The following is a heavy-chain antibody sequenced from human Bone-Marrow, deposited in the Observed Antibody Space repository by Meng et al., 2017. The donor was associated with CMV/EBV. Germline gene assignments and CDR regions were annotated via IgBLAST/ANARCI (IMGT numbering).Heavy chain of an antibody. CDR1: GDSISTYY. Sequence: SETLSLTCTVSGDSISTYYWSWIRQPAGKGLQWIVRMYTSGSTNCNASLKSRVAMSVDTSKNQFSLKLTSVTAADTAVYYCARDRLPDYGDSYGMDVWGQGTTVTVSS. CDR3: ARDRLPDYGDSYGMDV. CDR2: MYTSGST. D-gene: IGHD4-17*01. V-gene: IGHV4-4*07. J-gene: IGHJ6*02.